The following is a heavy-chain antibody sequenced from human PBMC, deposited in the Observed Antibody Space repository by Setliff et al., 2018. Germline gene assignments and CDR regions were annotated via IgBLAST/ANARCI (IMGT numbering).Heavy chain of an antibody. J-gene: IGHJ5*02. Sequence: PGGSLRLSCAASGFIFSSYWMNWVRQAPGKGLEWVATINQDGSGKYYVDSVKGRFTISRDNAKNSLYLQMNSPRAEDTAVYYCARTCSGSGCYAGPESWGQGTPVTVSS. CDR3: ARTCSGSGCYAGPES. V-gene: IGHV3-7*01. D-gene: IGHD2-15*01. CDR1: GFIFSSYW. CDR2: INQDGSGK.